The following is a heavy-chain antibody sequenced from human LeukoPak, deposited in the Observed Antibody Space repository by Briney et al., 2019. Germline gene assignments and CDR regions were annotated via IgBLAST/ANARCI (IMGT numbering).Heavy chain of an antibody. CDR1: GYTFTSYG. Sequence: GASVKVSCTASGYTFTSYGISWVRQAPGQGLEWMGWISAYNGNTNYAQKLQGRVTMTTDTSTSTAYMELRSLRSDDTAVYYCARDLYSSSWYGAFDIWGQGTMVTVSS. CDR3: ARDLYSSSWYGAFDI. CDR2: ISAYNGNT. V-gene: IGHV1-18*01. J-gene: IGHJ3*02. D-gene: IGHD6-13*01.